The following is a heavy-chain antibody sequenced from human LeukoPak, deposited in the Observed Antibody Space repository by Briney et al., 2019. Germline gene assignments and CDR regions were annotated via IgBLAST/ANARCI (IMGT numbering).Heavy chain of an antibody. J-gene: IGHJ4*02. CDR3: TTYTVTTPYYFDY. CDR1: GFTFSSYA. D-gene: IGHD4-17*01. Sequence: GGSLRLSCAASGFTFSSYAMSWVRQAPGKGLEWVSGISGSGDNTYYADSVKGRFTISRDNSKNTLYVQVNSLGTEDTAAYYCTTYTVTTPYYFDYWGQGTLVTVSS. CDR2: ISGSGDNT. V-gene: IGHV3-23*01.